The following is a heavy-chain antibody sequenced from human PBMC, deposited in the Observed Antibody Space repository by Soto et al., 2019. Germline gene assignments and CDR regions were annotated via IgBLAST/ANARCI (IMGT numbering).Heavy chain of an antibody. J-gene: IGHJ4*02. CDR3: GKFWGPVTAAVDDY. CDR2: ISYDGNIK. CDR1: GFTFSNFG. V-gene: IGHV3-30*18. D-gene: IGHD6-13*01. Sequence: GGSLRLSCAASGFTFSNFGMHWVRQAPGKGLEWVASISYDGNIKYSADSVKGRFTISRDNSKNTLYLQMNSLRSEDTAVYYCGKFWGPVTAAVDDYWGKGTLVTVSS.